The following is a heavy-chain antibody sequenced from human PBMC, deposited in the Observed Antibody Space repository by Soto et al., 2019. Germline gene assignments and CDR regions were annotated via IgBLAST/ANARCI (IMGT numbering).Heavy chain of an antibody. J-gene: IGHJ6*02. CDR1: GFTFSSYA. D-gene: IGHD3-16*01. Sequence: PGGSLRLSCAASGFTFSSYAMSWVRQAPGKGLEWVSAISGSGGSTYYADSVKGRFTISRDNSTNTLYLQMNSLRAEDTAVYYCAKDAGEDYYYGMDVWGQGTTVTVSS. CDR2: ISGSGGST. V-gene: IGHV3-23*01. CDR3: AKDAGEDYYYGMDV.